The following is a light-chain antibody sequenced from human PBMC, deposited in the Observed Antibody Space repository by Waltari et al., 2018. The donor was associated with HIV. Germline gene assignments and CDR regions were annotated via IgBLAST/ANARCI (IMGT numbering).Light chain of an antibody. V-gene: IGLV1-40*01. CDR2: RNN. Sequence: QSVLTQPPSVSGAPGLRVTISCTGSSSNIGARYDVHWYQPLPGTAPKLLIYRNNTRPSGVPDRFSGSRSGTSASLAITGLQAEDEADYYCQSYDSSLSGYVVFGGGTKLTVL. CDR1: SSNIGARYD. CDR3: QSYDSSLSGYVV. J-gene: IGLJ2*01.